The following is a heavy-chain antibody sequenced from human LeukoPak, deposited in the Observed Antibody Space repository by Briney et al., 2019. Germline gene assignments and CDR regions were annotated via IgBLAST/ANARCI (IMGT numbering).Heavy chain of an antibody. CDR3: ASSWRDSSGYLLS. V-gene: IGHV4-34*01. D-gene: IGHD3-22*01. CDR2: INHSGST. Sequence: SSGTLSLTCAVYGGSFSGYYWSWIRQPPGKGLEWIGEINHSGSTNYNPSLKSRVTISVDTSKNQFSLKLSSVTAADTAVYYCASSWRDSSGYLLSWGQGTLVTVSS. CDR1: GGSFSGYY. J-gene: IGHJ5*02.